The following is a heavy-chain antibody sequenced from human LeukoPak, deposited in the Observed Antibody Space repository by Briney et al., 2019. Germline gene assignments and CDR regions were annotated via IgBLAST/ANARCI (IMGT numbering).Heavy chain of an antibody. Sequence: GGSLRLSCAASGFTFSSYGMHWVRQAPGKGLEWVAVISYDGSNKYYADSVKGRFTISRDNSKNTLYLQMNSLRAEDTAVYYCAKDDPPLHAFDYWGQGTLVTVSS. CDR2: ISYDGSNK. J-gene: IGHJ4*02. CDR3: AKDDPPLHAFDY. CDR1: GFTFSSYG. V-gene: IGHV3-30*18.